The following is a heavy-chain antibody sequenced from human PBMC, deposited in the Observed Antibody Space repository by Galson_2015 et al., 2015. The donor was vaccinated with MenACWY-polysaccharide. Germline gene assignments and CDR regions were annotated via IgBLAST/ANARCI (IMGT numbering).Heavy chain of an antibody. V-gene: IGHV3-30-3*01. J-gene: IGHJ6*02. CDR3: ARTYCDRTNCYGMDV. D-gene: IGHD2/OR15-2a*01. Sequence: SLRLSCAASGFTFSNFWMSWVRQAPGKGLEWVAVISYDGSNKYYADSVKGRFTVSRDNSKNTLYLQMNSLRAEDTAVYYCARTYCDRTNCYGMDVWGQGTTVTVS. CDR1: GFTFSNFW. CDR2: ISYDGSNK.